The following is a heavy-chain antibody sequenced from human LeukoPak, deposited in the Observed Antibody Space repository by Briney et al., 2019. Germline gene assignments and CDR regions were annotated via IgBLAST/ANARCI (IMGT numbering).Heavy chain of an antibody. CDR2: INPNSGGT. J-gene: IGHJ4*02. CDR3: ARAENILTGYYIYRFDY. V-gene: IGHV1-2*02. Sequence: ASVKVSCKASGYTFTSYYLHWVRQAPGQGLEWMGWINPNSGGTNYAQKFQGRVTMTRDTSISTAYMELSRLRSDDTAVYYCARAENILTGYYIYRFDYWGQGTLVTVSS. D-gene: IGHD3-9*01. CDR1: GYTFTSYY.